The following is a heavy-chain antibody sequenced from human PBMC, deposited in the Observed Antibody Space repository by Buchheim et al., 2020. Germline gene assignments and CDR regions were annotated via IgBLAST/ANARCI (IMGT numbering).Heavy chain of an antibody. D-gene: IGHD3-22*01. Sequence: QVQLVESGGGVVQPGRSLRLSCAASGFTFSSYAMHWVRQAPGKGLEWVAVISYDGSNKYYADSVKGRFTISRDNSKSTLYLQMNSLRAEDTAVYYCARDGTNYYDSSGYYHYYYGMDVWGQGTT. CDR3: ARDGTNYYDSSGYYHYYYGMDV. V-gene: IGHV3-30*04. CDR1: GFTFSSYA. J-gene: IGHJ6*02. CDR2: ISYDGSNK.